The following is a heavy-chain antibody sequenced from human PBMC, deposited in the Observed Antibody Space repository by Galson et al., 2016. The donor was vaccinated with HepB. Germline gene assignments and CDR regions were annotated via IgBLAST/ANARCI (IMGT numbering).Heavy chain of an antibody. CDR3: ARGPYSTVTSFASFGP. J-gene: IGHJ5*02. CDR2: IYISGDT. CDR1: GGSLSGYY. Sequence: SETLSLTCTVSGGSLSGYYWSWIRQPAGKAPEWIGRIYISGDTYYNPSLKGRVTMSLDPSKNPFSLSLRSVTAADTAGYYCARGPYSTVTSFASFGPWGQGTVVTVSS. D-gene: IGHD4-17*01. V-gene: IGHV4-4*07.